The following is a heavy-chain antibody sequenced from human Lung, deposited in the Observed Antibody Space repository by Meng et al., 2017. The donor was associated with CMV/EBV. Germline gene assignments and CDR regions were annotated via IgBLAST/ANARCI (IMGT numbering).Heavy chain of an antibody. CDR3: AKELHSGWSYYFDY. V-gene: IGHV3-23*01. J-gene: IGHJ4*02. CDR2: ISGSGGTT. CDR1: GFTFRTYA. D-gene: IGHD6-19*01. Sequence: ESLKISCAASGFTFRTYAMSWVRQVPGKGLEWVSSISGSGGTTHYVDSVKGRFTISKDTSRDTLYLQMNSLRAEDTAVYYCAKELHSGWSYYFDYWGQGAXVTVSS.